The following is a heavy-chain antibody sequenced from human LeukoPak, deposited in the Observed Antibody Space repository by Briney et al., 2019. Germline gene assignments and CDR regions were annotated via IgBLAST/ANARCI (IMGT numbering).Heavy chain of an antibody. D-gene: IGHD3-10*01. CDR1: GFTFSGFW. CDR3: AKGSSAGRPYYFDY. CDR2: INSDGSEG. J-gene: IGHJ4*02. Sequence: GGSLRLSCAVSGFTFSGFWMSWSRQAPGKGLEWVASINSDGSEGYYADVVKGRFTISRDNAKNSLYLQINSLRAEDTAMYYCAKGSSAGRPYYFDYWGQGTLVTVSS. V-gene: IGHV3-7*03.